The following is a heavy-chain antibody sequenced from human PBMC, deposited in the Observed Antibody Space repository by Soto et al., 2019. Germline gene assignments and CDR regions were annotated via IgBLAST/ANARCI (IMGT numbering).Heavy chain of an antibody. J-gene: IGHJ4*02. CDR2: IYSGGST. D-gene: IGHD3-10*01. CDR3: ARVLDGSGSYYDY. Sequence: EVQLVETGGGLIQPGGSLRLSCAASGFTVSSNYMSWVRQAPGKGLEWVSVIYSGGSTYYADSVKGRFTISRDNSKNTLDLQMNSLRAEDTAVYYCARVLDGSGSYYDYWGQGTLVTVSS. V-gene: IGHV3-53*02. CDR1: GFTVSSNY.